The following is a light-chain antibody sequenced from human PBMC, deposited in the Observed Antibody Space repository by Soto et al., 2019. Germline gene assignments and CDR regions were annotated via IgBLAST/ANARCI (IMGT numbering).Light chain of an antibody. J-gene: IGKJ4*01. CDR1: QSISNF. CDR2: AAS. V-gene: IGKV1-39*01. Sequence: DIQMTQSPSSLSASVGDRVTITCRASQSISNFLNWYQQKPGKAPKLLIYAASSLQSGVPSRFSGSGSGTDFTLTISSLQPEDFATYYCQQSYSTPLTFGGGTTLEIK. CDR3: QQSYSTPLT.